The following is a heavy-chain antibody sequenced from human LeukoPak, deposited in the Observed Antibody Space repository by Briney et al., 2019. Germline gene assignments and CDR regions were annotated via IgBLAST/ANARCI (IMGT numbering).Heavy chain of an antibody. Sequence: SETLSLTCTVSGGSISSYYWNWIRQPPGKGLEWIGYINYIRTTDYTPSLKSRVTISLDTSKNRFSLKLSSVTAADTAMYYCARSYSSSDRYYYYGMDVWGQGTTVTVSS. CDR1: GGSISSYY. J-gene: IGHJ6*02. CDR2: INYIRTT. V-gene: IGHV4-59*08. CDR3: ARSYSSSDRYYYYGMDV. D-gene: IGHD6-13*01.